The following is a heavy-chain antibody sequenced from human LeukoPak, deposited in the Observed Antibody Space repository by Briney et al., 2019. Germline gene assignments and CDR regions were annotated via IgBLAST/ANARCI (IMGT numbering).Heavy chain of an antibody. CDR3: ATRDSGGGMGYYDSSGYYC. D-gene: IGHD3-22*01. V-gene: IGHV1-24*01. CDR1: GYTLTELS. Sequence: ASVKVSCKVSGYTLTELSMHWVRQAPGKGLEWMGGFDPEDGETIYAQKCQGRVTMTEDTSTDTAYMELSSLRSEDTAVYYCATRDSGGGMGYYDSSGYYCWGQGTLVTVSS. J-gene: IGHJ4*02. CDR2: FDPEDGET.